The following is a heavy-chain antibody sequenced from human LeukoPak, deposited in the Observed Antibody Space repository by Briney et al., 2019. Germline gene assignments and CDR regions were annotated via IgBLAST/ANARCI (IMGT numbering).Heavy chain of an antibody. CDR2: INAGNGNT. V-gene: IGHV1-3*01. CDR3: ARGEAIAVAATDY. Sequence: ASVKVSCKASGYTFTSYAMHWVRQAPGQRLEWMGWINAGNGNTKYSQKFQGRVTITRDTSASTAYMELSRLRSEDTAVYYCARGEAIAVAATDYWGQGTLVTVSS. D-gene: IGHD6-19*01. J-gene: IGHJ4*02. CDR1: GYTFTSYA.